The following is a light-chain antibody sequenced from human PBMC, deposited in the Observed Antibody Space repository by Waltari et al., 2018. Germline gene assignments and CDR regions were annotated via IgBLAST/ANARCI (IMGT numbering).Light chain of an antibody. CDR2: DKN. V-gene: IGLV3-19*01. Sequence: SSELTQDPAVSVAMGQTVTITCQGNGLRSYYASWYQQRPGQAPILIMYDKNNSPSGVPDRFSGYNSDNAASLTITGAQAEDESSYYCHSRDASGVGGSFGGGTKLTVL. CDR3: HSRDASGVGGS. CDR1: GLRSYY. J-gene: IGLJ2*01.